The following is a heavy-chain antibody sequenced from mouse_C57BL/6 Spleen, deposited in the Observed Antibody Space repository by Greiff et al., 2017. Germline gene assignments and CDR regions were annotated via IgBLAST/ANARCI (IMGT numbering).Heavy chain of an antibody. CDR1: GYAFSSYW. CDR3: AKSSTVVSRWYVEG. J-gene: IGHJ1*03. D-gene: IGHD1-1*01. V-gene: IGHV1-80*01. CDR2: IYPGDGDT. Sequence: VQLQQSGAELVKPGASVKISCKASGYAFSSYWMNWVKQRPGKGLEWIGQIYPGDGDTNYNGKFKGKATLTADKSSSTAYMKLSSLTSEDSAVLFCAKSSTVVSRWYVEGWGTGTTVTVSS.